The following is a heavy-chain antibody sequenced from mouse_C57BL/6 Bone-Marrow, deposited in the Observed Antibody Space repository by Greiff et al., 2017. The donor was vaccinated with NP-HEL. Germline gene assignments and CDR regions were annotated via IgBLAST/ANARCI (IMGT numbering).Heavy chain of an antibody. Sequence: VQLQQSGAELVMPGASVKLSCKASGYTFTSYWMHWVKQRPGQGLEWIGEIDPSDSYTNYNQKFKGKSTLTVDKSSSTAYMQLSSLTSEDSAVYYCARLRITTVVANWYFDVWGTGTTVTVSS. V-gene: IGHV1-69*01. CDR2: IDPSDSYT. CDR3: ARLRITTVVANWYFDV. D-gene: IGHD1-1*01. J-gene: IGHJ1*03. CDR1: GYTFTSYW.